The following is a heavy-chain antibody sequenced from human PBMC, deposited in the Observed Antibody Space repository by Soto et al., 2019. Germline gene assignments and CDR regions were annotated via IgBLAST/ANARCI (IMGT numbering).Heavy chain of an antibody. D-gene: IGHD3-10*01. V-gene: IGHV1-69*04. J-gene: IGHJ4*02. CDR3: ARDRGSGTDDYFDY. CDR1: GGPFSSYT. Sequence: GASVKVSCKASGGPFSSYTISWVRQAPGQGLEWMGRIIPILGIANYAQKFQGRVTITADKSTSTAYMELSGLRSEDTAVYYCARDRGSGTDDYFDYWGQGTLVTVSS. CDR2: IIPILGIA.